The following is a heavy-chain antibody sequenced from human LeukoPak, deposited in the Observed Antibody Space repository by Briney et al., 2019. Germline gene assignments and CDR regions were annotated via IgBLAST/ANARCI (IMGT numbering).Heavy chain of an antibody. CDR3: AKGYGQGVDY. CDR2: IGDSSSHT. V-gene: IGHV3-23*01. J-gene: IGHJ4*02. D-gene: IGHD4-17*01. CDR1: GFAFDSFA. Sequence: GGSLRLSCAASGFAFDSFAMSWVRQAPGQGLAWVSAIGDSSSHTYYADSVKGRFTISRDNSKNTLYLQMNSLRAEDTAVYYCAKGYGQGVDYWGQGTLVTVSS.